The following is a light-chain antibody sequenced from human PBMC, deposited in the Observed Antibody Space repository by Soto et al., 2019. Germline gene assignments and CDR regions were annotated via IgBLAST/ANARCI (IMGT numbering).Light chain of an antibody. Sequence: EIAMKQTPATLFASAVLTATRSCRASQSVSSNLAWYQQKPGQAPRLLIFGASTRAAGIPARFSGSGSGTEFTLTISSLQSEDFAVYYCQQYSKWTQTFGGGTNVDIK. CDR2: GAS. CDR1: QSVSSN. V-gene: IGKV3-15*01. J-gene: IGKJ4*01. CDR3: QQYSKWTQT.